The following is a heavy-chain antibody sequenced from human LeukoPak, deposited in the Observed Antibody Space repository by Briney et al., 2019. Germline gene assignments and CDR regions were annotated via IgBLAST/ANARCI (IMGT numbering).Heavy chain of an antibody. D-gene: IGHD2-21*02. CDR2: ISYDGSNK. V-gene: IGHV3-30*18. CDR3: AKDLDRGDWYYFDY. Sequence: GGSLRLSCAASGFTFSSYGMHWVRQAPGKGLEWVAVISYDGSNKYYADSVKGRFTISRDNSKNTLYLQMNSLRAEDTAVYYCAKDLDRGDWYYFDYWGQGTLVTVSS. CDR1: GFTFSSYG. J-gene: IGHJ4*02.